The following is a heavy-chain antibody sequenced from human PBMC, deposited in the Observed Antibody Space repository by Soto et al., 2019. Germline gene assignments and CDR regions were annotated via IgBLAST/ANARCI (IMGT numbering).Heavy chain of an antibody. D-gene: IGHD3-10*01. CDR1: GFTFSFDA. CDR2: ISYNGRNK. V-gene: IGHV3-30*04. CDR3: ARHAKIGVRAQFYFDS. Sequence: QVQLVESGGDVVQTGRSLRLSCAASGFTFSFDAMHLVRQAPGKGLYWVAFISYNGRNKPYVDSVKGRFTISRDNSQDTLYMQMDSLRPDDTTMSYCARHAKIGVRAQFYFDSWGQGNLVTVSS. J-gene: IGHJ4*02.